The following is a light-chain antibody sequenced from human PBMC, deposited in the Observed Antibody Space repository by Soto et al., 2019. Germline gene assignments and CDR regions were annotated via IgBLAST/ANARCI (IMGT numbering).Light chain of an antibody. CDR1: SSDFGSYNL. J-gene: IGLJ1*01. V-gene: IGLV2-23*01. CDR3: CSYAGSSTYV. CDR2: EDS. Sequence: QSALTQPASVSGSPGQSITISCTGTSSDFGSYNLVSWYQQHPGKAPKLMIYEDSKRPSGVSNRFSGSKSGNTASLTISGLQAEVDADYYCCSYAGSSTYVFGTGTRSPS.